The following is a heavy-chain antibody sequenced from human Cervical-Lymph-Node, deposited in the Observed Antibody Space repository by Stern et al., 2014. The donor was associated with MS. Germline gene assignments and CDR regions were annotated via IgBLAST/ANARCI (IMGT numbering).Heavy chain of an antibody. D-gene: IGHD5-24*01. V-gene: IGHV4-59*08. CDR1: GGSISTNY. Sequence: QVQLVESGPGLVKPSETLSLTCTVSGGSISTNYWSWIRQPPGKGLEWIGYLYYSGNTNYNPSLKSRVTTSVDTSQNHYSLSLSSVTAADTAVYYCARHGPPRRRDDSNHPNFDYWGPGTLVAVSS. CDR2: LYYSGNT. CDR3: ARHGPPRRRDDSNHPNFDY. J-gene: IGHJ4*02.